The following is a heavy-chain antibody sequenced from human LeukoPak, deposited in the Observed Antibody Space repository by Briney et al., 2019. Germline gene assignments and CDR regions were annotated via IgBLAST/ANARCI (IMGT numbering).Heavy chain of an antibody. J-gene: IGHJ4*02. CDR2: ISSNGGRT. CDR1: GFTFRSLA. CDR3: VNQISGWVY. Sequence: TGESLRLSCSASGFTFRSLAMHWVRQAPGKGLEYVSAISSNGGRTYYADSVKGRFTISRDNSKNTLYLQMSSLRPEDTAVYYCVNQISGWVYWGQGTLVTVSS. V-gene: IGHV3-64D*06. D-gene: IGHD6-19*01.